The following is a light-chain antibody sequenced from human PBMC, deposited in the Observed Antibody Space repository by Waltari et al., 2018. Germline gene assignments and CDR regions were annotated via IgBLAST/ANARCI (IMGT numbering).Light chain of an antibody. V-gene: IGLV1-44*01. CDR1: SSNIGTSA. CDR3: VAWDDSLNAYV. CDR2: SNK. Sequence: QSVLTRPPSASGTPGQRVTIPCSGRSSNIGTSALKCYQHLPGTDPKLLMFSNKQRPSGVPERFSGSKSGTSASLAISGLQSEDEADYYCVAWDDSLNAYVFGTGTKVTVL. J-gene: IGLJ1*01.